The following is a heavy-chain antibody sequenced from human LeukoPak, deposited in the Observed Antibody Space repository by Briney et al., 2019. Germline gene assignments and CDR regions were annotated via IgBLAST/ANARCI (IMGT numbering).Heavy chain of an antibody. J-gene: IGHJ4*02. CDR3: AADYGSGSYVSPRDY. CDR1: GFTFSSYA. V-gene: IGHV3-23*01. CDR2: ISGSGGST. Sequence: GGSLRLSCAASGFTFSSYAMSWGRQAPGKGLEWVSAISGSGGSTYYADSVKGRFTISRDNSKNTLYLQMNSLRAEDTAVYYCAADYGSGSYVSPRDYWGQGTLVTVSS. D-gene: IGHD3-10*01.